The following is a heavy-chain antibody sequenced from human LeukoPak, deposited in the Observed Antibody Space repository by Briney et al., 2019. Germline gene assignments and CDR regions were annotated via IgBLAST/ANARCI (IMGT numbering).Heavy chain of an antibody. V-gene: IGHV7-4-1*02. CDR1: GYTFTSYA. Sequence: ASVKVSCKASGYTFTSYAMNWVRQAPGQGLEWMGWINTNTGNLTYAQGFTGRFVFSLDTSVSTAYLQISGLKAEDTAVYYCARGPPPTVLTTFGWFDPWGQGTLVTVSS. J-gene: IGHJ5*02. CDR2: INTNTGNL. D-gene: IGHD4-11*01. CDR3: ARGPPPTVLTTFGWFDP.